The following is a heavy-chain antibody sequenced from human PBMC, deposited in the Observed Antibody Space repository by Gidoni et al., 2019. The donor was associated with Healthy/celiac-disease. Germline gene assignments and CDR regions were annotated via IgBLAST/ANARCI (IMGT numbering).Heavy chain of an antibody. D-gene: IGHD6-25*01. V-gene: IGHV4-34*01. CDR3: ARKVYAANLDY. J-gene: IGHJ4*02. CDR1: GGSFSGYS. CDR2: INHSGST. Sequence: QVQLQQWGAGLLKPSETLSLTCAVYGGSFSGYSWSCIRQPPGKGLEWIGEINHSGSTNYTPSLKSRVTISVDTSKNQFSLKLSSVTAADTAVYYCARKVYAANLDYWGQGTLVTVSS.